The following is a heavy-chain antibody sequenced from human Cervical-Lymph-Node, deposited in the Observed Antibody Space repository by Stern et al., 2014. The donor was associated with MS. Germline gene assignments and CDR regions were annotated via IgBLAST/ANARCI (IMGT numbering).Heavy chain of an antibody. V-gene: IGHV1-2*02. J-gene: IGHJ1*01. D-gene: IGHD5-24*01. Sequence: QVKLVQSGAAVKEPGASVKVSCEASGYTFTHYHIHWLRQAPGQGLEWKGLICPHVGYAGYSQKFQGRVAMTRDTSIRAAYMEISGLSFDDSAVYYCARDEMPSMTGADFWGQGTLVTVSS. CDR2: ICPHVGYA. CDR3: ARDEMPSMTGADF. CDR1: GYTFTHYH.